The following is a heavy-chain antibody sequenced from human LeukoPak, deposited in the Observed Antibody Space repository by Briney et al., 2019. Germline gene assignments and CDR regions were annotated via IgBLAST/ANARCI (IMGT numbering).Heavy chain of an antibody. CDR3: ARSSTTTDYYMDV. D-gene: IGHD4-17*01. CDR1: GYTFTGYY. J-gene: IGHJ6*03. CDR2: IHPNSGGT. V-gene: IGHV1-2*02. Sequence: ASVKVSCKASGYTFTGYYIHWVRQAPGQGLEWLAWIHPNSGGTNYARKFQGRVTMSRDTSISTAYMELSSLTSDDTAVYYCARSSTTTDYYMDVWGKGTTVTISS.